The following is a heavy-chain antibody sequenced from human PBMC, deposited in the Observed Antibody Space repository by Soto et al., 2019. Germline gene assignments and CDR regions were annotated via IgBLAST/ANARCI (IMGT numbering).Heavy chain of an antibody. J-gene: IGHJ4*02. CDR1: GFTFSSYA. V-gene: IGHV3-23*01. CDR3: AKVSSRIWSGWYYFDY. D-gene: IGHD3-3*01. CDR2: ISGSGGST. Sequence: GGSLRLSCAASGFTFSSYAMSWVRQAPGKGLEWVSAISGSGGSTYYADSVKGRFTISRDNSKNTLYLQMNSLRAEDRAVYYCAKVSSRIWSGWYYFDYWGQGTLVTVSS.